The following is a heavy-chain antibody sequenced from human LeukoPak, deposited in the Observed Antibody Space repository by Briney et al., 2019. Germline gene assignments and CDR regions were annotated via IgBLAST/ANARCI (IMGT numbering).Heavy chain of an antibody. J-gene: IGHJ4*02. V-gene: IGHV4-59*01. CDR2: ISHSGNT. CDR3: ARAGPENLNWRYYIDF. Sequence: PSETLSLTCTVSGVSISTYYWSWIRQRPGKGLEWIGYISHSGNTNYNPSLKSRVTISLDKSNNQFSLRLSSVTAADPAVYYCARAGPENLNWRYYIDFWVQGILLTVSS. CDR1: GVSISTYY. D-gene: IGHD1-1*01.